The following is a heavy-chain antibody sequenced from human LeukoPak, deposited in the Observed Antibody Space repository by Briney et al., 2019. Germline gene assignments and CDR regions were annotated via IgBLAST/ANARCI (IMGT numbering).Heavy chain of an antibody. D-gene: IGHD3-3*01. Sequence: ASVTVSCKASGYTFTSYDINWVRQATGQGLEWMGWMNHNSGNTGCAQKFQGRVTMTRNTSISTAYMELSSLRSEDTAVYYCARGGRRITIFGVVTYLGYWGQGTLVTVSS. V-gene: IGHV1-8*01. J-gene: IGHJ4*02. CDR2: MNHNSGNT. CDR3: ARGGRRITIFGVVTYLGY. CDR1: GYTFTSYD.